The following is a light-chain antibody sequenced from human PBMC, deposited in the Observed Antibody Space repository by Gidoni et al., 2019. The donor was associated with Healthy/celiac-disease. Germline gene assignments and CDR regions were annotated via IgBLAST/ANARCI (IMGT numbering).Light chain of an antibody. V-gene: IGKV2-28*01. J-gene: IGKJ4*01. CDR2: LGS. CDR1: HTLLHSNGYNY. CDR3: MQALQTPLT. Sequence: DIVMTKSPLSLPVTPGEPASISCTSSHTLLHSNGYNYLDWYLQKPGQSPQLLIYLGSNRASGVPDRFSGSGSGTDFTLKISRVEAEDVGVYYCMQALQTPLTFGGGTKVEIK.